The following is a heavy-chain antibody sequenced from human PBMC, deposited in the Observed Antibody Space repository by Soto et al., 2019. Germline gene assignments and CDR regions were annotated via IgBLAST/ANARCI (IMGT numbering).Heavy chain of an antibody. V-gene: IGHV3-23*01. CDR1: GFTFSSYG. CDR3: AKVPQKSYYDFWSGYYHY. D-gene: IGHD3-3*01. CDR2: ISGSGNRT. J-gene: IGHJ4*02. Sequence: PGGSLRLCCAASGFTFSSYGMHWVRQAPGKGLEWVSSISGSGNRTYYADSVKGRFTISRDNSKNTLYLQMNSLRAEDTAIYYCAKVPQKSYYDFWSGYYHYWGRGTLVTVSS.